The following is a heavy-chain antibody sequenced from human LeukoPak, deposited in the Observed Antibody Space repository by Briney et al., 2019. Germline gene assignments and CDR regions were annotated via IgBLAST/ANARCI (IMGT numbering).Heavy chain of an antibody. CDR1: GFTFSSYW. CDR3: AKEGPGGGGYFDD. J-gene: IGHJ4*02. D-gene: IGHD3-16*01. Sequence: PGGSLRLSCAASGFTFSSYWMSWVRQAPGKGLEWVSLIGGSGDSTYYADSVKGRFTISRDNSKNTLYLRMNSLRADDTAVYYCAKEGPGGGGYFDDWGQGTLVTVSS. CDR2: IGGSGDST. V-gene: IGHV3-23*01.